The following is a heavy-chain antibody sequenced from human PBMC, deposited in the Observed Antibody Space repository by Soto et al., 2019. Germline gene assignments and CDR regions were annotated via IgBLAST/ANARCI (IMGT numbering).Heavy chain of an antibody. CDR3: ARGTPTPGTDY. CDR2: IREDGRDM. V-gene: IGHV3-7*03. Sequence: GGSLRLSCAASGFNFRSYWMNWVRRAPGKGLEWLANIREDGRDMYYVDSVKGRFTVSRDNAKNSLYLDMNSLRAEDTAVYYCARGTPTPGTDYWGQGTLVTVAS. CDR1: GFNFRSYW. D-gene: IGHD1-26*01. J-gene: IGHJ4*01.